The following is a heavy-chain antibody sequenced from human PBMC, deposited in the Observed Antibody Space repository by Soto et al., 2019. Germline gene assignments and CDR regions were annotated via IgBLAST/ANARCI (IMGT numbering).Heavy chain of an antibody. D-gene: IGHD3-10*01. CDR1: GGSFSGYY. CDR2: INHSGST. Sequence: QVQLQQWGAGLLKPSETLSLTCAVYGGSFSGYYWSWIRQPPGKGLEWIGEINHSGSTNYNPSLKSRVTISVDPSKNQFSLKLSSVTAADTAVYYCAREEGSGGGNWFDPWGQGTLVTVSS. CDR3: AREEGSGGGNWFDP. V-gene: IGHV4-34*01. J-gene: IGHJ5*02.